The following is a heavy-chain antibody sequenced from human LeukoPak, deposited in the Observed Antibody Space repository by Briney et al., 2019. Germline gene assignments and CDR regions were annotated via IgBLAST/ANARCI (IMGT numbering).Heavy chain of an antibody. D-gene: IGHD6-13*01. CDR2: ISAYNGNT. J-gene: IGHJ4*02. CDR1: GYTFTSYG. V-gene: IGHV1-18*01. Sequence: ASVKVSCKASGYTFTSYGISWVRQAPGQGLEWMGWISAYNGNTNYAQKLQGRVTTTTDTSTSTAYMELRSLRFDDTAVYYCARAVGNDSSSWLDYWGQGTLVTVSS. CDR3: ARAVGNDSSSWLDY.